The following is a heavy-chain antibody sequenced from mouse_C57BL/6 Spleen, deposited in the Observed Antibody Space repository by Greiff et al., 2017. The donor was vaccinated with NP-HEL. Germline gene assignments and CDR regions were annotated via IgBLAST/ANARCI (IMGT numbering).Heavy chain of an antibody. CDR2: SRNKANAYTT. CDR1: GFTFSDFY. V-gene: IGHV7-1*01. D-gene: IGHD3-2*02. Sequence: EVQVVESGGGLVQSGRSLRLSCATSGFTFSDFYMEWVRQAPGKGLEWIAASRNKANAYTTEYSASVKGRFIVSRDTSQSILYRQMNALRAEDTAIYYCARDAGSGHFDYWGQGTTLTVSS. J-gene: IGHJ2*01. CDR3: ARDAGSGHFDY.